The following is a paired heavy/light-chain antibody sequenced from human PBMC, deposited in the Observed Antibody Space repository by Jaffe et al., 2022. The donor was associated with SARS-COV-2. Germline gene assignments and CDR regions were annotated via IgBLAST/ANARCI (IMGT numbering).Light chain of an antibody. CDR1: QSISRW. Sequence: DIQMTQSPSTLSASVGDRVTITCRASQSISRWLAWYQQKPGKAPKLLIYKASVLESGVPSRFSGSGSGTEFTLTISSLQPDDFATYYCQQYNSYLGTFGQGTKVEIK. V-gene: IGKV1-5*03. J-gene: IGKJ1*01. CDR2: KAS. CDR3: QQYNSYLGT.
Heavy chain of an antibody. CDR1: GFTFSDYY. V-gene: IGHV3-11*01. Sequence: QVQLVESGGGLVKPGGSLRLSCAASGFTFSDYYMSWVRQAPGKGLEWVSYISSSGSTIYYADSVKGRFTISRDNAKNSLYLQMNSLRVEDTAVYYCARDCSGGTCYSASGFWGPGTLVTVSS. CDR3: ARDCSGGTCYSASGF. D-gene: IGHD2-15*01. CDR2: ISSSGSTI. J-gene: IGHJ4*02.